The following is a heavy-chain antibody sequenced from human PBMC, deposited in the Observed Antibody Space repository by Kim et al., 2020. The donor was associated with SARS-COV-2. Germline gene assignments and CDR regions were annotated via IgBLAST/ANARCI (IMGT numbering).Heavy chain of an antibody. Sequence: NSRVTISVDTSKNQFSLTLSSVTAADAAVYYCARQGAGTAGSYYYYGMDVWGQGTTVTVSS. J-gene: IGHJ6*02. V-gene: IGHV4-39*01. CDR3: ARQGAGTAGSYYYYGMDV. D-gene: IGHD6-19*01.